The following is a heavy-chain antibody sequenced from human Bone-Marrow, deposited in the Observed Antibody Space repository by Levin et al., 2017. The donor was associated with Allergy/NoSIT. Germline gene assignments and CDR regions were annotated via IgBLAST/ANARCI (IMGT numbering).Heavy chain of an antibody. CDR2: IYPGDSDT. Sequence: GGSLRLSCKGSGYSFTSYWIGWVRQMPGKGLEWMGIIYPGDSDTRYSPSFQGQVTISADKSNSTAYLQWSSLKASDTAMYYCAITPSGDYGDYVTPGWGQGTLVTVSS. J-gene: IGHJ1*01. V-gene: IGHV5-51*01. CDR3: AITPSGDYGDYVTPG. D-gene: IGHD4-17*01. CDR1: GYSFTSYW.